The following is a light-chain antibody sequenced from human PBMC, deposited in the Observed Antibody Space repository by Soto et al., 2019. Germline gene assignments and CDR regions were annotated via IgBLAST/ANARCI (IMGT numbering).Light chain of an antibody. CDR2: AAS. V-gene: IGKV1D-12*01. J-gene: IGKJ4*01. Sequence: DIQMTQSPSSLSASVGDTVTITCRSSQDVGRWLSWYQQKPGKAPKIMIFAASSLQSGVPSRFSGSGSGTDFTLTITSLQSEDVATYYCQQYNNWPLTLGGGTKVDI. CDR1: QDVGRW. CDR3: QQYNNWPLT.